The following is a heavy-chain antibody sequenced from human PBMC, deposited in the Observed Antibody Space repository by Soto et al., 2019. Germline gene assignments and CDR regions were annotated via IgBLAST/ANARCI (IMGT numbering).Heavy chain of an antibody. CDR1: GFTVSSNY. D-gene: IGHD4-4*01. CDR2: ICGDGAT. J-gene: IGHJ5*02. V-gene: IGHV3-53*01. Sequence: EVQLVESGGGLIQPGGSLRLSCAASGFTVSSNYMSWVRQAPGKGLEWVSVICGDGATYYADPVKGRFTISRDNSKNSLYLQMNSLRTEDTALYYCAKGVTTVTGWFDPWGQGTLVTVSS. CDR3: AKGVTTVTGWFDP.